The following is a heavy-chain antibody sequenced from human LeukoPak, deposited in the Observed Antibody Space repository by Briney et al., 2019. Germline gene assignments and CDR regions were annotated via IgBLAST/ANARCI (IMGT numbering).Heavy chain of an antibody. CDR2: NYHGGTT. CDR1: GGSITSSHW. Sequence: PSETLSLTCAVSGGSITSSHWWSWPRQPPGKGLEWIGENYHGGTTNYNPSLKSRVTTSVDESKNQFSLKLSSVTAADTAVYYCATYFYGGDYASYYFDYWGQGTLVTVSS. CDR3: ATYFYGGDYASYYFDY. J-gene: IGHJ4*02. V-gene: IGHV4-4*02. D-gene: IGHD4-23*01.